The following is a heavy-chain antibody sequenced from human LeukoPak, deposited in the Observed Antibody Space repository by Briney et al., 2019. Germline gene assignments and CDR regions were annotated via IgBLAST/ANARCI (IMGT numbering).Heavy chain of an antibody. CDR2: ISSSGSTI. J-gene: IGHJ6*02. Sequence: GGSLRLSCAASGFTFSDYYVSWIRQAPGKGPEWVSYISSSGSTIYYADSVKGRFTISRDNAKNSLYLQMNSLRAEDTAVYYCARVGVRYYYGSGSYYNGGRGDYYGMDVWGQGTTVTVSS. V-gene: IGHV3-11*01. CDR3: ARVGVRYYYGSGSYYNGGRGDYYGMDV. CDR1: GFTFSDYY. D-gene: IGHD3-10*01.